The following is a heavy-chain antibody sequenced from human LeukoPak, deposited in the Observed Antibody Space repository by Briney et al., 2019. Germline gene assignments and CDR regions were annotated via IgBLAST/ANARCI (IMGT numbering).Heavy chain of an antibody. CDR3: ASSHCGGDCHSGNFDY. D-gene: IGHD2-21*02. V-gene: IGHV3-53*01. CDR2: IYSGGST. Sequence: GGSLRLSCAASGFTVSSNYMSWDRQAPGKGLEWVSVIYSGGSTYYADSVKGRFTISRDNSKDTLYLQMNSLRAEDTAVYYCASSHCGGDCHSGNFDYWGQGTLVTVSS. CDR1: GFTVSSNY. J-gene: IGHJ4*02.